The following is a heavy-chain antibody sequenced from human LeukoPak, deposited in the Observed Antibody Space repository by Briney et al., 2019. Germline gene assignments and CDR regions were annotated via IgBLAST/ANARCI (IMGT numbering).Heavy chain of an antibody. Sequence: GGSLRLSCEASGFTFDDYGMSWVRQAPGKGLEGVSGSNWSGGSTGYADSVKGRFTISRDNAKNSLYLQMNSLRAEDTALYYCARDYDSSGYSDAFDIWGQGTMVTVSS. CDR1: GFTFDDYG. J-gene: IGHJ3*02. CDR2: SNWSGGST. D-gene: IGHD3-22*01. CDR3: ARDYDSSGYSDAFDI. V-gene: IGHV3-20*04.